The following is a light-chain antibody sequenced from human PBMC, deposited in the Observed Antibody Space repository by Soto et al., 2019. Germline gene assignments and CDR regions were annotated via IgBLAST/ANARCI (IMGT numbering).Light chain of an antibody. CDR2: GAS. J-gene: IGKJ1*01. CDR1: QSVSNSY. Sequence: EIVLTQSPGTLSLSPGERATLSCRASQSVSNSYIAWYQRKPGHAPRLLIYGASSRATGIPDRFSGSGSGTDFTLTISRLEPEDFAVYYCQQYGSSPWTFGQGTKVEIK. V-gene: IGKV3-20*01. CDR3: QQYGSSPWT.